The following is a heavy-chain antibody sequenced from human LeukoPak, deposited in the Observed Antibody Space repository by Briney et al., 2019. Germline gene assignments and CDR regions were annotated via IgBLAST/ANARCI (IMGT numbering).Heavy chain of an antibody. D-gene: IGHD4-17*01. J-gene: IGHJ4*02. Sequence: SVKVSCKAYGGTFSSYVISWVRQAPGQGLEWMGGILPIFGIANYAQKFQGRVTITVDESTSTAYMELSSLRSEDTAVYYCARSLTTVKGDFDYWGQGTLVTVSS. CDR2: ILPIFGIA. CDR3: ARSLTTVKGDFDY. CDR1: GGTFSSYV. V-gene: IGHV1-69*01.